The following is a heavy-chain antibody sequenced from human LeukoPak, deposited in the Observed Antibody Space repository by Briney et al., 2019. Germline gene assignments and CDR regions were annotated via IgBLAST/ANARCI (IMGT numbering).Heavy chain of an antibody. V-gene: IGHV3-23*01. J-gene: IGHJ1*01. D-gene: IGHD6-13*01. CDR2: IDGSGVGT. Sequence: PGGSLRLSCAASGFTFSSYEMNWVRQAPGKGLEWVSTIDGSGVGTYYADSVKGRFTISRDSSKSTLYLHMNSLRAEDTAVYYCTKGAAAGPKYFQHWGQGTLVTVSS. CDR1: GFTFSSYE. CDR3: TKGAAAGPKYFQH.